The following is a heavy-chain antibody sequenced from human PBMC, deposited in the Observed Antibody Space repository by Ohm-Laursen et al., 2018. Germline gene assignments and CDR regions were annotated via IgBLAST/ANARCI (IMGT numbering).Heavy chain of an antibody. CDR2: VDYSGNT. CDR3: ARRANSAYPYYPDH. J-gene: IGHJ4*02. CDR1: GGSITSYY. Sequence: SDTLSLTCAVSGGSITSYYWNWIRQPPGKGLEWIGYVDYSGNTRYNPSLKSRVTISVDTSKNQFSLNLGSVTAADTAVYYCARRANSAYPYYPDHWGQGTLVTVSS. V-gene: IGHV4-59*07. D-gene: IGHD3-22*01.